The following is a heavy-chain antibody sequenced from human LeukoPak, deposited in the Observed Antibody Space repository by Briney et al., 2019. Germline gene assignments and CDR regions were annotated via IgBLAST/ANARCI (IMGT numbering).Heavy chain of an antibody. V-gene: IGHV3-21*01. CDR2: ISSSSSYI. CDR3: ARVDVTHFDY. D-gene: IGHD1-14*01. CDR1: GFTFSSYS. Sequence: GGSLRLSCAASGFTFSSYSMNWVRQAPGKGLEWVSSISSSSSYIYYADSVKGRFTISRDNAKNPLYLQMNSLRAEDTAVYYCARVDVTHFDYWGQGTLVTVSS. J-gene: IGHJ4*02.